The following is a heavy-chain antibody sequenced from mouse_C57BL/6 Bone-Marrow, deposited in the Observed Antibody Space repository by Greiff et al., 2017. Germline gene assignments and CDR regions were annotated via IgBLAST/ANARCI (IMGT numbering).Heavy chain of an antibody. D-gene: IGHD1-1*01. CDR3: ARDCNLLPDV. V-gene: IGHV5-4*01. CDR1: GFTFSSYA. CDR2: ISDGGSYT. J-gene: IGHJ1*03. Sequence: DVMLVESGGGLVKPGGSLKLSCAASGFTFSSYAMSWVRQTPEKRLEWVATISDGGSYTYYPDNVKGRFTISRDNAKNNLYLQMSHLKSEDTAMYYCARDCNLLPDVWGTGTTVTVSS.